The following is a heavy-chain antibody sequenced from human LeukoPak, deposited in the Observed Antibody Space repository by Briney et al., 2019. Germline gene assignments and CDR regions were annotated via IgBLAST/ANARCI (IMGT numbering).Heavy chain of an antibody. CDR1: GGTFSSYA. CDR3: ARDYYGSGALDY. CDR2: ISAYNGNT. D-gene: IGHD3-10*01. J-gene: IGHJ4*02. V-gene: IGHV1-18*01. Sequence: GASVKVSCKASGGTFSSYAISWVRQAPGQGLEWMGWISAYNGNTNYAQKLQGRVTMTTDTSTSTAYMELRSLRSDDTAVYYCARDYYGSGALDYWGQGTLVTVSS.